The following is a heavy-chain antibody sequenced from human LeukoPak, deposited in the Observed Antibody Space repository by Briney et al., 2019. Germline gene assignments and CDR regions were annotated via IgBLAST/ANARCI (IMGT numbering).Heavy chain of an antibody. CDR3: ARDAAGYCYFWSGYYRYYMDV. Sequence: ASVKVSCKASGYTFAGYYMHWVRHAPGQGLEWMGWINPNSGGTNYAQKFQGRVTMTRDTSISTAYMELSRLRSDDTAVYYCARDAAGYCYFWSGYYRYYMDVWGKGTTVTVSS. V-gene: IGHV1-2*02. D-gene: IGHD3-3*01. J-gene: IGHJ6*03. CDR1: GYTFAGYY. CDR2: INPNSGGT.